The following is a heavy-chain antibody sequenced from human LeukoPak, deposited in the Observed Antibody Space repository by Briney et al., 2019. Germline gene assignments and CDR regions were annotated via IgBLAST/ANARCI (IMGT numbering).Heavy chain of an antibody. CDR2: INHSGST. CDR1: GGSFSGYY. CDR3: ARGGLIVVVPAAAFRKGGYFDY. J-gene: IGHJ4*02. V-gene: IGHV4-34*01. Sequence: SETLSLTCAVYGGSFSGYYWSWIRQPPGKGLEWIGEINHSGSTNYNPPLKSRVTISVDTSKNQFSLKLSSVTAADTAVYYCARGGLIVVVPAAAFRKGGYFDYWGQGTLVTVSS. D-gene: IGHD2-2*01.